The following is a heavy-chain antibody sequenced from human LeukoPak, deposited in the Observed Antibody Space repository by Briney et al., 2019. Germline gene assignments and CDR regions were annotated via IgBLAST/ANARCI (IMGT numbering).Heavy chain of an antibody. D-gene: IGHD1-1*01. Sequence: GASVTVSCKASGYTFTGYYMHWVRQAPGQGLEWMGWINPNSGGTNYAQKFQGRVTITRDTSISTAYMELSRLRSDDTAVYYCARDPRNDDPRGPFDYWGQGTLVTVSS. CDR2: INPNSGGT. V-gene: IGHV1-2*02. J-gene: IGHJ4*02. CDR3: ARDPRNDDPRGPFDY. CDR1: GYTFTGYY.